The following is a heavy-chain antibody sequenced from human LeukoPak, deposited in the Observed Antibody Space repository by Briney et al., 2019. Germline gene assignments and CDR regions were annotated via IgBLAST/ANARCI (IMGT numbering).Heavy chain of an antibody. V-gene: IGHV3-53*01. CDR2: IYSGGST. J-gene: IGHJ6*02. D-gene: IGHD3-3*01. CDR3: ARTPFSFVSHYYYGMDV. CDR1: GFTVSSNY. Sequence: GGSLRLSCAASGFTVSSNYMSWVRQAQGKGLEWVSVIYSGGSTYYADSVKGRFTISRDNSKNTLCLQMNSLRAEDTAVYYCARTPFSFVSHYYYGMDVWGQGTTVTVSS.